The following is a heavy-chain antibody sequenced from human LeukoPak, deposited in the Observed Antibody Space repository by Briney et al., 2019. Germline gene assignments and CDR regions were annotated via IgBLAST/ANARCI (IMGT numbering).Heavy chain of an antibody. D-gene: IGHD1-26*01. CDR1: GFTFSTYG. J-gene: IGHJ4*02. V-gene: IGHV3-33*01. CDR3: ARGFRHYDY. CDR2: IWYDGRNQ. Sequence: GGSLRLSCAASGFTFSTYGMHWVRQAPGKGLEWVAVIWYDGRNQYSADSLKGRFPISRDNSKNTLYLQMNSLRAEDTAVYYCARGFRHYDYWGQGTLVTVSS.